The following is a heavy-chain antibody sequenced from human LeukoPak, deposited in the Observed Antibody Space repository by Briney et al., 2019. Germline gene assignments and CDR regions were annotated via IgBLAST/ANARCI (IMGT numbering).Heavy chain of an antibody. J-gene: IGHJ4*02. D-gene: IGHD3-22*01. CDR2: IKQDGSQK. CDR1: GLTFSRYC. Sequence: PGGSLRLSCAASGLTFSRYCMNWVRQAPGKGLEWVANIKQDGSQKYYVDSVRGRFTISRDNAKNSLYLQMNSLRVEDTAVYYCARGEYYYDGGYWGQGTLVTVSS. V-gene: IGHV3-7*03. CDR3: ARGEYYYDGGY.